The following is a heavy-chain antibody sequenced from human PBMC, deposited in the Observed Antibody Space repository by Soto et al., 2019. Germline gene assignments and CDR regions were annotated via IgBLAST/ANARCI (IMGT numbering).Heavy chain of an antibody. J-gene: IGHJ6*02. CDR3: ARDLDRYCSVTSCHAMDV. D-gene: IGHD2-15*01. CDR1: GGSIRSTNW. Sequence: SETVSLTCVVSGGSIRSTNWWAWVRQTPGKGLEWIGEVYHNGTSNYNPSLKGRATISVDRSKDQVSLRLNSVIDADTAVYYCARDLDRYCSVTSCHAMDVWGQGTPVTVSS. V-gene: IGHV4-4*02. CDR2: VYHNGTS.